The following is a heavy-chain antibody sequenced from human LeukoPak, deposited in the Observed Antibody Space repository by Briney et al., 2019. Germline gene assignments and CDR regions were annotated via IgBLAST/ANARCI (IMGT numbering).Heavy chain of an antibody. D-gene: IGHD3-10*01. CDR2: ISGSGGST. CDR3: AKSVNMVRGVTPLDY. V-gene: IGHV3-23*01. J-gene: IGHJ4*02. Sequence: GGSLRLSCAASGFTFSSHAMSWVRQAPGKGLEWVSAISGSGGSTYYADSVKGRFTISRDNSKNTLYLQMNSLRAEDTAVYYCAKSVNMVRGVTPLDYWGQGTLVTVSS. CDR1: GFTFSSHA.